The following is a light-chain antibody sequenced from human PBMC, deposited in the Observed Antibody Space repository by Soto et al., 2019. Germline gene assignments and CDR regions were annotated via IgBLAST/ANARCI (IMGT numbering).Light chain of an antibody. CDR2: DAS. Sequence: EIVLTQSPATLSLSPGDRATLSCRASQSVSSYLAWYQQEPGQAPRLLIYDASNRATGIPARFSGSGSGTDFTLTITSLEPEDFAVYYCQQRSNWPSTFGGGTKVDIK. CDR1: QSVSSY. V-gene: IGKV3-11*01. CDR3: QQRSNWPST. J-gene: IGKJ4*01.